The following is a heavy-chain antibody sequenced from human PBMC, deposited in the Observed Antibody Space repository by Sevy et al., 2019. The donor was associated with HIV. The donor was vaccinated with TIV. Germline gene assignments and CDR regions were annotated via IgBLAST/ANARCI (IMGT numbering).Heavy chain of an antibody. CDR1: GFTFSTYW. CDR2: INEDGTEK. CDR3: ARDNATVSRRGLRYYYYGTDV. Sequence: GGSLRLSCAASGFTFSTYWMSWFRQAPGKGLEWVANINEDGTEKFYVDSVKGPFTMSRDNAKNSLYLQMHSLRAEDAAVYYCARDNATVSRRGLRYYYYGTDVWGQGTTVTVSS. D-gene: IGHD2-2*01. V-gene: IGHV3-7*01. J-gene: IGHJ6*02.